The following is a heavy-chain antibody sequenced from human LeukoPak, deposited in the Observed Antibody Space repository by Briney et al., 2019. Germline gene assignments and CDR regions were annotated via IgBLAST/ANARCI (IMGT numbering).Heavy chain of an antibody. V-gene: IGHV4-59*01. J-gene: IGHJ4*02. CDR1: GGSISSYY. D-gene: IGHD3-22*01. CDR2: IYYSGST. CDR3: ARDLEGSGYYFDY. Sequence: PSETLSLTCTVSGGSISSYYWSWIRQPPGKGLEWIGYIYYSGSTNYNPSLKSRVTISVDTSKNQFSLKLSSVTAADTAVYYCARDLEGSGYYFDYWGQGTLVTVSS.